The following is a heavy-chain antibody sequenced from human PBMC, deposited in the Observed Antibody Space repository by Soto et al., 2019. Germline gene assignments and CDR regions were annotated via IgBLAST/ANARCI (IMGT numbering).Heavy chain of an antibody. V-gene: IGHV4-59*01. Sequence: SETLSLTCTVSGGSISSNYWTWIRQPPGKGLEWIGYVYNSGSTNYNPSLMSRVTISEDTSKSQFSLKVNSMTAADTAVYYCARYRREAVAGYTLDNWGQGILVTVS. CDR2: VYNSGST. J-gene: IGHJ4*02. CDR1: GGSISSNY. D-gene: IGHD6-13*01. CDR3: ARYRREAVAGYTLDN.